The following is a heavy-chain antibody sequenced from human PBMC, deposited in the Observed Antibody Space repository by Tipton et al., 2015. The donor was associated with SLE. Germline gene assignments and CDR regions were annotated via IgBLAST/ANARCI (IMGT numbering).Heavy chain of an antibody. D-gene: IGHD6-25*01. V-gene: IGHV4-61*01. J-gene: IGHJ2*01. CDR2: VYYSGST. CDR3: ARHPGLRYFDL. Sequence: TLSLTCTVSGGSISSGSYYWSWIRQPPGKGLEWIAYVYYSGSTGYNPSLKSRVTTSRDTSKNQFSLKLTSVTAADTAVYYCARHPGLRYFDLWGRGTLVTVSS. CDR1: GGSISSGSYY.